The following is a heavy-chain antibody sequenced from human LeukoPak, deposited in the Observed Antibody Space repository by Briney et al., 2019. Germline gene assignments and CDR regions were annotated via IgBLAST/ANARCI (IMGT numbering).Heavy chain of an antibody. J-gene: IGHJ4*02. CDR3: ARDSLRRYYYDSSGYY. CDR1: GGSFSGYY. Sequence: SETLSLTCAVYGGSFSGYYWSWIRQPPGKGLEWIGEINHSGSTNYNPSLKSRVTISVDTSKNQFSLKLSSVTAADTAVYYCARDSLRRYYYDSSGYYWGQGTLVTVSS. D-gene: IGHD3-22*01. CDR2: INHSGST. V-gene: IGHV4-34*01.